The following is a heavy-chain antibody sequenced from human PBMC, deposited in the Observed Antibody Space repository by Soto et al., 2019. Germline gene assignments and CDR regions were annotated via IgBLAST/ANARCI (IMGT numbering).Heavy chain of an antibody. Sequence: GASVKVSCKASGYTFTSYDINWVRQATGQGLEWLGWMNPNSGNTGYAQKFQGRVTMTRNTSISTAYMELSSLRSEDTAVYYCAATYDSGSYDFGGHPWWGQGTLVTVSS. V-gene: IGHV1-8*01. D-gene: IGHD3-10*01. J-gene: IGHJ4*02. CDR2: MNPNSGNT. CDR3: AATYDSGSYDFGGHPW. CDR1: GYTFTSYD.